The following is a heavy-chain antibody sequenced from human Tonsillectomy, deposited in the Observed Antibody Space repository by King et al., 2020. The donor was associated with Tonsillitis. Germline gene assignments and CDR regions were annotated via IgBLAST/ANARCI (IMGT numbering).Heavy chain of an antibody. V-gene: IGHV4-4*07. J-gene: IGHJ4*02. CDR2: IYASGNT. Sequence: QLQESGPGVVEPSETLSLTCSVSGAFINSYYWSWIRQPAGKQLEWIGRIYASGNTDYNPSLKSRVTMSMDKSKNKFSLMLTSVTAADTAVYYCVRLVREATAVYWGQGTLVTVPS. CDR1: GAFINSYY. D-gene: IGHD3-10*01. CDR3: VRLVREATAVY.